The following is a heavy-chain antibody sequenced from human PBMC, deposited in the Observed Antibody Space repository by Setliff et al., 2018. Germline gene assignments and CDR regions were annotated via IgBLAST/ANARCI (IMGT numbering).Heavy chain of an antibody. CDR3: ARGGVLGTGDFDY. D-gene: IGHD3-16*01. J-gene: IGHJ4*02. CDR1: GGTFSDYH. CDR2: INHRGST. Sequence: PSETLSLTCAAYGGTFSDYHWTWIRQSPEKGLEWIGEINHRGSTNYNPSLKSRVTISLDTSKNQVSLKMNFVTAADTAVYYCARGGVLGTGDFDYWGQGTLVTVSS. V-gene: IGHV4-34*01.